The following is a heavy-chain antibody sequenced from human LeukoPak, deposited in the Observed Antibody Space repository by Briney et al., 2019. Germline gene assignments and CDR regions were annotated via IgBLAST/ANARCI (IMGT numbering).Heavy chain of an antibody. Sequence: SETLSLTCAVYGGSFSGYYWSWIRQPPGEGLEWIGEINHSGSTNYNPSLKSRVTISVDTSKNQFSLKLSSVTAADTAVYYCARPSRGYSYGYSYWGQGTLVTVSS. J-gene: IGHJ4*02. D-gene: IGHD5-18*01. V-gene: IGHV4-34*01. CDR2: INHSGST. CDR3: ARPSRGYSYGYSY. CDR1: GGSFSGYY.